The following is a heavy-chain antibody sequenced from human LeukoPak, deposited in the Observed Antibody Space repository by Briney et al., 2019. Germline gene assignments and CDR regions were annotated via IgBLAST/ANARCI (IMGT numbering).Heavy chain of an antibody. CDR1: GFTFTSYW. CDR3: ARGRYYGMDV. Sequence: PGGSLRLSCAASGFTFTSYWMHWVRQAPGKGLVWVSRFNSDGSSTTYADSVKGRFTISRDNAKNTLYLQMNSLRAEDTAVYYCARGRYYGMDVWGQGTTVTVSS. V-gene: IGHV3-74*01. CDR2: FNSDGSST. J-gene: IGHJ6*01.